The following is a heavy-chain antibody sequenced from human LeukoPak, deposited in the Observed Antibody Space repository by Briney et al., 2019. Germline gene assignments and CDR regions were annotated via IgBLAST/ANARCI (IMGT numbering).Heavy chain of an antibody. CDR3: ARSNTIAAAGPNWFDP. J-gene: IGHJ5*02. Sequence: SEALSLTCSVSGYSISSSYYWGWIRQPPGKGLEWIGSIYYSGSTYYNPSLKSRVTISVDTSKNQFSLKLSSVTAADTAVYYCARSNTIAAAGPNWFDPWGQGTLVTVSS. V-gene: IGHV4-39*01. CDR2: IYYSGST. CDR1: GYSISSSYY. D-gene: IGHD6-13*01.